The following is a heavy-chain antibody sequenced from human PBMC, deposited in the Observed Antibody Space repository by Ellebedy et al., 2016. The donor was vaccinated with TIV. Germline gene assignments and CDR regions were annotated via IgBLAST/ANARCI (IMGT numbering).Heavy chain of an antibody. J-gene: IGHJ4*02. V-gene: IGHV3-7*01. Sequence: GESLKISXAASGFTFSSYWMSWVRQAPGKGLEWVANIKQDGSEKYYVDSVKGRFTISRDNAKNSLYLQMNSLRAEDTAVYYGARDHSGSNAFDYWGQGTLVTVSS. CDR3: ARDHSGSNAFDY. CDR2: IKQDGSEK. CDR1: GFTFSSYW. D-gene: IGHD3-10*01.